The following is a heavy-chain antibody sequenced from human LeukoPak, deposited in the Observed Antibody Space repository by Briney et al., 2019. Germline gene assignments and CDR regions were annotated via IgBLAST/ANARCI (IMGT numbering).Heavy chain of an antibody. CDR3: ARGYDFWSGYYYFDY. J-gene: IGHJ4*02. V-gene: IGHV1-2*02. Sequence: ASVKVSCKASGYTFTSYYMHWVRQAPGQGLEWMGWINPSSGGTNYAQKFQGRVTMTRDTSISTAYMELSRLRSDDTAVYYCARGYDFWSGYYYFDYWGQGTLVTVSS. CDR2: INPSSGGT. CDR1: GYTFTSYY. D-gene: IGHD3-3*01.